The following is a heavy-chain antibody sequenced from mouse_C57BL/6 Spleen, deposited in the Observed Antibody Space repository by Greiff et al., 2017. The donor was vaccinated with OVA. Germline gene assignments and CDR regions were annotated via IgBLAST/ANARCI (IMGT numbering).Heavy chain of an antibody. Sequence: QVQLQQPGAELVKPGASVKLSCKASGYTFTSYWMQWVKQRPGQGLEWIGEIDPSDSYTNYNQKLKGKATLTVDTSSSTAYMQLSSLTSEDSAFYYCARRDLYAMDYWGQGTSVTVSS. CDR3: ARRDLYAMDY. CDR2: IDPSDSYT. V-gene: IGHV1-50*01. J-gene: IGHJ4*01. CDR1: GYTFTSYW.